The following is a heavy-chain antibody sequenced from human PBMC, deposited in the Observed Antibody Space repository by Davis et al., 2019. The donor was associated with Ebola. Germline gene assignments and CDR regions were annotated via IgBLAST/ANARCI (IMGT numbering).Heavy chain of an antibody. CDR3: ARGAPYYDILTGYPRGYYFDY. D-gene: IGHD3-9*01. CDR2: INLNSGGT. Sequence: ASVKVSCKASGYTFTGYYMHWVRQAPGQGLEWMGWINLNSGGTNYAQKFQGRVTMTRDTSISTAYMELRSLRSDDTAVYYCARGAPYYDILTGYPRGYYFDYWGQGTLVTVSS. CDR1: GYTFTGYY. V-gene: IGHV1-2*02. J-gene: IGHJ4*02.